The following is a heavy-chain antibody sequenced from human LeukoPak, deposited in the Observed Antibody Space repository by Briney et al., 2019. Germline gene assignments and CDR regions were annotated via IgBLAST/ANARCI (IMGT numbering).Heavy chain of an antibody. CDR1: GGSFSGYY. CDR2: INHSGST. CDR3: ARRYCSSTSCYRNYYGMDV. V-gene: IGHV4-34*01. D-gene: IGHD2-2*01. Sequence: SETLSLTCAVYGGSFSGYYWSWIRQPPGKGLEWIGEINHSGSTNYNPSLKSRVTISVDTSKNQFSLKLSSVTAADTVVYYCARRYCSSTSCYRNYYGMDVWGQGTTVTVSS. J-gene: IGHJ6*02.